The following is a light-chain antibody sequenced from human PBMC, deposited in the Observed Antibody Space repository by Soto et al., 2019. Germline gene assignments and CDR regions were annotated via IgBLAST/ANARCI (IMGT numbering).Light chain of an antibody. V-gene: IGKV3-15*01. CDR1: QYVNSN. CDR3: LQYRNLGA. J-gene: IGKJ1*01. Sequence: EIVMTQSPATQSVSPGERATLCCRASQYVNSNFAWYQQRAGQAPRLLIYRASTRATGIPARFSGSGSGTEFTLTISSLQSEDFAVYSCLQYRNLGAFGQGTKVDIK. CDR2: RAS.